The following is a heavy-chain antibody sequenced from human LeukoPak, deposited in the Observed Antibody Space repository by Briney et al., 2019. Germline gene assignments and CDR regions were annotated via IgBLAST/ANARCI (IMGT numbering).Heavy chain of an antibody. D-gene: IGHD3-3*01. V-gene: IGHV1-18*01. Sequence: ASVKVSCKASGYTLTSYGISWVRQAPGQGPEWMGWISAYNGNTNYAQKLQGRVTMTTDTSTSTAYMELRSLRSDDTAVYYCARAAGDFWSGYYDYWGQGTLVTVSS. CDR2: ISAYNGNT. J-gene: IGHJ4*02. CDR1: GYTLTSYG. CDR3: ARAAGDFWSGYYDY.